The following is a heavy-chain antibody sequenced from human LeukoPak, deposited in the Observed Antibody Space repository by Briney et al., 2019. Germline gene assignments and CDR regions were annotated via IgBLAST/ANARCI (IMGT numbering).Heavy chain of an antibody. Sequence: EGSLRLSCAASGFTFSSYGMHWVRQAPGKGLEWVAFIRYDGSNKYYADSVKGRFTISRDNSKNTLYLQMNSLRAEDTAVYYCAKDYGDYFHDWFDPWGQGTLVTVSS. CDR1: GFTFSSYG. D-gene: IGHD4-17*01. J-gene: IGHJ5*02. CDR3: AKDYGDYFHDWFDP. CDR2: IRYDGSNK. V-gene: IGHV3-30*02.